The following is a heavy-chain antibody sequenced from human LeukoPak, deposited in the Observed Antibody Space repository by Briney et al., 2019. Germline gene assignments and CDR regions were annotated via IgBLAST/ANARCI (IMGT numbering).Heavy chain of an antibody. CDR1: GGSISSYY. J-gene: IGHJ4*02. CDR3: ARAKDYGSGSYLLDY. V-gene: IGHV4-59*01. CDR2: IYYSGST. D-gene: IGHD3-10*01. Sequence: PSETLSLTCTVSGGSISSYYWSWIRQPPGKRLEWIGYIYYSGSTNYNPSLKSRVTISVDTSKNQFSLKLSSVTAADTAVYYCARAKDYGSGSYLLDYWGQGTLVTVSS.